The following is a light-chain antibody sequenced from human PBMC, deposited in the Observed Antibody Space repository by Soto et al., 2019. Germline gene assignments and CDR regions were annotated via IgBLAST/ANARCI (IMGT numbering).Light chain of an antibody. J-gene: IGKJ2*01. Sequence: EIVVTQSPATLSVSPGERATLSCRASQSVGGSLAWYQQRPGQTPRLLIYGASARAAGTPGRFTGSGSGTEFTLTISSLQSEDFAVYYCQQYNNWQHCDNWPPTFGQGTKLEIK. CDR2: GAS. V-gene: IGKV3-15*01. CDR3: QQYNNWQHCDNWPPT. CDR1: QSVGGS.